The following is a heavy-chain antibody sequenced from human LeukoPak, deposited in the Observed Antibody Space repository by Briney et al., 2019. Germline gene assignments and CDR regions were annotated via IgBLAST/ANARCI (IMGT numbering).Heavy chain of an antibody. CDR1: GGSISSYY. V-gene: IGHV4-59*01. CDR2: IYYSGST. J-gene: IGHJ5*02. Sequence: PSETLSLTCTVSGGSISSYYWSWIRQPPGKGLEWIGYIYYSGSTNYNPSLKSRVTISVDTSKNQFSLKLSSVTAADTAVYNCARGDTWFDPWGQGTLVTVSS. D-gene: IGHD5-18*01. CDR3: ARGDTWFDP.